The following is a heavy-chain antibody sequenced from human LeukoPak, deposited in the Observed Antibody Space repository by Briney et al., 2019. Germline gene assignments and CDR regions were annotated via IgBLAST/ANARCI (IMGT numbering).Heavy chain of an antibody. Sequence: SETLSLTCAVYGGSFSGYYWSWIRQPPGKGLEWIGEINHSGSTNYNPSLKSRVTISVDTSKNQLSLKLSSVTAADTAVYYCARGYRYGPARKYYFDYWGQGTLVTVSS. J-gene: IGHJ4*02. CDR3: ARGYRYGPARKYYFDY. CDR2: INHSGST. CDR1: GGSFSGYY. V-gene: IGHV4-34*01. D-gene: IGHD5-18*01.